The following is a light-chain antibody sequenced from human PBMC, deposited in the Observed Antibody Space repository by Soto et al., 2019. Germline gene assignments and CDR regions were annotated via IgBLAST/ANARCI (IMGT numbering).Light chain of an antibody. Sequence: EIVLTQSPGTLSFSPGERSSLSCRASQSVSSSYLAWYQHKPGQAPRLLIYAASSRATGIPDRFSGSGSGTDFTLTINSLAPEDFAIYYCHQRQSWPRTFGQGTKVDIK. CDR3: HQRQSWPRT. V-gene: IGKV3D-20*02. CDR2: AAS. CDR1: QSVSSSY. J-gene: IGKJ1*01.